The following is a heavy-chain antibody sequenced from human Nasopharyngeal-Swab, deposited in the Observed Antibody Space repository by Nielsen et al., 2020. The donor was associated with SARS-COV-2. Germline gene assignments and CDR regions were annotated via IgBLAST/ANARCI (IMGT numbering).Heavy chain of an antibody. CDR3: ARSYYDFWSGYYTRNYYMDV. V-gene: IGHV1-69*06. D-gene: IGHD3-3*01. J-gene: IGHJ6*03. Sequence: SVKVSCKVSGYTLTELSMHWVRQAPGKGLEWMGGIIPIFGTANYAQKFQGRVTITADKSTSTAYMELSSLRSEDTAVYYCARSYYDFWSGYYTRNYYMDVWGKGTTVTVSS. CDR1: GYTLTELS. CDR2: IIPIFGTA.